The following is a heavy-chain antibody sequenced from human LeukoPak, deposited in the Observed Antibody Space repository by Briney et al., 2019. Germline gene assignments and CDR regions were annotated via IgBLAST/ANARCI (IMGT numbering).Heavy chain of an antibody. V-gene: IGHV3-53*01. CDR2: MYSCGDT. Sequence: GGSLRLSCAASGFTVSDNYMSWVRQAPGKGLEWVSVMYSCGDTYYADSVKGRFTFSRDISKNTLYLEMTGVRVEDTAVYYCARAAPQVPAAGVLASWGQGLLVIVSS. D-gene: IGHD2-2*01. CDR3: ARAAPQVPAAGVLAS. CDR1: GFTVSDNY. J-gene: IGHJ5*02.